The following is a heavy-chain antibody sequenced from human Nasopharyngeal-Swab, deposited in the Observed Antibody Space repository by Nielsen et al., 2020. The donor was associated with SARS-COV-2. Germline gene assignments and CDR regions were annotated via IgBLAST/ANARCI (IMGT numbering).Heavy chain of an antibody. V-gene: IGHV3-30*18. CDR3: AKDWDIDYVWGSYRYHPLFDY. J-gene: IGHJ4*02. Sequence: VRQAPGKGLEWVTLISYDGSNKYYADSVRGRFTISRDNSKNTLYLQMNSLRTEDTAVYYCAKDWDIDYVWGSYRYHPLFDYWGQGTLVTVSS. D-gene: IGHD3-16*02. CDR2: ISYDGSNK.